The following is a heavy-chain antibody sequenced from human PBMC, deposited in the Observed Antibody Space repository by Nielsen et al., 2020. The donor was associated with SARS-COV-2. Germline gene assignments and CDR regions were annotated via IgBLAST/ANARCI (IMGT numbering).Heavy chain of an antibody. CDR2: IWYDGSNK. J-gene: IGHJ6*02. D-gene: IGHD2-2*01. CDR3: ASRADCSSTSCYDGDRYYYYGMDV. V-gene: IGHV3-33*01. Sequence: GESLKISCAASGFTFSSYGMHWVRQAPGKGLEWVAVIWYDGSNKYYADSVKGRFTISRDNSKNTLYLQMNSLRAEDTAVYYCASRADCSSTSCYDGDRYYYYGMDVWGQGTTVTVSS. CDR1: GFTFSSYG.